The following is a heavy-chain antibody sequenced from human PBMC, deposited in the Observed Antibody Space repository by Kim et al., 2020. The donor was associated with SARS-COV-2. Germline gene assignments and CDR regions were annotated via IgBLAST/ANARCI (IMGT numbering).Heavy chain of an antibody. CDR3: ARGGHYYDRYYFDY. CDR1: GYTFTGYY. V-gene: IGHV1-2*06. Sequence: ASVKVSCKASGYTFTGYYMHWVRQAPGQGLEWMGRINPNSGGTNYVQKFQGRVTMTRDTSISTAYMELSRLRSDDTAVYYCARGGHYYDRYYFDYWGQGTLVTVSS. J-gene: IGHJ4*02. D-gene: IGHD3-10*02. CDR2: INPNSGGT.